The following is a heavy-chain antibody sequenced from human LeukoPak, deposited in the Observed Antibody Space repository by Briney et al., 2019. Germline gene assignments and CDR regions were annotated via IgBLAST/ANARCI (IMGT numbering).Heavy chain of an antibody. CDR2: IYHSGST. CDR1: GGSISSGGYY. CDR3: ARSSRAAYDSSGYYLH. Sequence: SETLSLTCTVSGGSISSGGYYWSWIRQPPGKGLEWIGYIYHSGSTYYNPSLKSRVTISVDRSKNQFSLKLSSVTAADTAVYYCARSSRAAYDSSGYYLHWGQGTLVTVSS. D-gene: IGHD3-22*01. J-gene: IGHJ4*02. V-gene: IGHV4-30-2*01.